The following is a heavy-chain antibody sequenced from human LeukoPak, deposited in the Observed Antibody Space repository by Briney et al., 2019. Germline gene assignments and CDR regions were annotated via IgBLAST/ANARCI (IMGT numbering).Heavy chain of an antibody. CDR1: GFMFDDYG. CDR2: INWNGGRT. J-gene: IGHJ4*02. V-gene: IGHV3-20*04. CDR3: ARTRGAGPGGHFDY. Sequence: GGSLRLSCAASGFMFDDYGMSWVRQAPGKGLEWVSGINWNGGRTGYADSVKGRFTISRDNAKNSLYLQMNSLRDEDTAMYYCARTRGAGPGGHFDYWGQGTLVTVSS. D-gene: IGHD6-19*01.